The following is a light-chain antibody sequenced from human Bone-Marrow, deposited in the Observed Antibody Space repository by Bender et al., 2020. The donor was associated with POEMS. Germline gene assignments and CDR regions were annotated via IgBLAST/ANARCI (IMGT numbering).Light chain of an antibody. Sequence: QSVLTQPPSASGTPGQRVTISCSGRGSNIGANTVSWYQQLPRSAPKLLVYRNDERPSGIPYRFSGSKSGTSASLAISGLQSEDEADYYCGTWDRSLSVVVIGGGTKLTVL. CDR2: RND. V-gene: IGLV1-44*01. CDR1: GSNIGANT. J-gene: IGLJ2*01. CDR3: GTWDRSLSVVV.